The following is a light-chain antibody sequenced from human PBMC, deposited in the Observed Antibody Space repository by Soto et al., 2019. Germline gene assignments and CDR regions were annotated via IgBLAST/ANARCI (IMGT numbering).Light chain of an antibody. J-gene: IGKJ5*01. CDR3: QQYNT. CDR2: KAS. V-gene: IGKV1-5*03. CDR1: QSISSW. Sequence: IHMTQSPSTLSASVGDRVTITCRASQSISSWLAWYQQKPGKAPKLLIYKASSLESGVPSRFSGSGSGTEFTLTISSLQPDDFATYYCQQYNTFGQGTRLEIK.